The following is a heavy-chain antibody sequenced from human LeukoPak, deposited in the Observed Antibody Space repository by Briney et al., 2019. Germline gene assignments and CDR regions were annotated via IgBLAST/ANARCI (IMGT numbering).Heavy chain of an antibody. V-gene: IGHV3-13*01. J-gene: IGHJ3*02. CDR2: IGTAGDT. D-gene: IGHD2-15*01. CDR1: GFTFSSYD. Sequence: GGSLRLSCAASGFTFSSYDMHWVRQATGKGLEWVSAIGTAGDTYYPGSVKGRFTISRENAKNSLYLQMNSLRAGDTAVYYCARARSGGSCYSAFGIWGQGTMVTVSS. CDR3: ARARSGGSCYSAFGI.